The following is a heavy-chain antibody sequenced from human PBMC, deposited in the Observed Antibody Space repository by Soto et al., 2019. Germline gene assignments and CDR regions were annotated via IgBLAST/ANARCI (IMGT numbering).Heavy chain of an antibody. J-gene: IGHJ4*02. D-gene: IGHD2-15*01. CDR3: ERLYGGSLVDY. CDR2: FSYSRST. CDR1: GGSISSSNYY. V-gene: IGHV4-39*01. Sequence: QLQLQETGPGLVKPSETLSLACTVSGGSISSSNYYWGWIRQSPGKGLEWIGSFSYSRSTYSNPPLKRRVPISVATSNKEFSLQLSCVSAADTAVYYCERLYGGSLVDYWGQGTLVTVSS.